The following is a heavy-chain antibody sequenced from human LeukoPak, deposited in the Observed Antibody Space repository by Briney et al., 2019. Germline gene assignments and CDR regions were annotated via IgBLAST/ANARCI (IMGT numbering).Heavy chain of an antibody. V-gene: IGHV3-11*01. CDR2: ISSSGSTI. J-gene: IGHJ6*02. CDR1: GFTFSDYY. CDR3: ARDASIWFGELLWDYYYYYGMDV. D-gene: IGHD3-10*01. Sequence: GGSLRLSCAASGFTFSDYYMSWIRQAPGKGLEWVSYISSSGSTIYYADSVKGRFTISRDNAKNSLYLQMNSLRAEDTAVYYCARDASIWFGELLWDYYYYYGMDVWGQGTAVTVSS.